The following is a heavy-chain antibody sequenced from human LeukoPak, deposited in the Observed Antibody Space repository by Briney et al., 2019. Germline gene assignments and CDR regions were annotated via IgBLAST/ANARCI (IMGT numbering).Heavy chain of an antibody. D-gene: IGHD2-15*01. J-gene: IGHJ4*02. CDR2: IFYSGST. V-gene: IGHV4-59*01. Sequence: MPSETLSLTCSVSGGSISSYFWSWIRQPPGKGLEWIGYIFYSGSTNYNPSLKSRVTMSVDTSKNQFSLKLSSVTAADTAVYYCARDCSDGSCHSFDYWGQGTLVTVSS. CDR1: GGSISSYF. CDR3: ARDCSDGSCHSFDY.